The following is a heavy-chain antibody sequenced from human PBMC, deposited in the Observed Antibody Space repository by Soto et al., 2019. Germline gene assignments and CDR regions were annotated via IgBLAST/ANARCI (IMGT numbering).Heavy chain of an antibody. J-gene: IGHJ5*02. CDR3: ARRLDFARFGELSRWFDP. D-gene: IGHD3-10*01. CDR1: GGSISSSSYY. CDR2: IYYSGST. V-gene: IGHV4-39*01. Sequence: QLQLQESGPGLVKPSETLSLTYTVSGGSISSSSYYWGWIRQPPGKGLEWIGSIYYSGSTYYNPSLKSRVTISVDTSKNQFSLKLSSVTAADTAVYYCARRLDFARFGELSRWFDPWGQGTLVTVSS.